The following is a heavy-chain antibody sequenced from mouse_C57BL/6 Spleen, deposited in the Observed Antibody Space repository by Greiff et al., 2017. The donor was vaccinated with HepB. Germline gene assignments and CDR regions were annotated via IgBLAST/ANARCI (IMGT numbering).Heavy chain of an antibody. Sequence: QVQLQPSGAELARPGASVKLSCKASGYTFTSYGISWVKQRTGQGLEWIGEIYPRSGNTYYNEKFKGKATLTADKSSSTAYMELRSLTSEDSAVYFCARRGYGTVVATDYAMDYWGQGTSVTVSS. V-gene: IGHV1-81*01. CDR2: IYPRSGNT. CDR3: ARRGYGTVVATDYAMDY. D-gene: IGHD1-1*01. CDR1: GYTFTSYG. J-gene: IGHJ4*01.